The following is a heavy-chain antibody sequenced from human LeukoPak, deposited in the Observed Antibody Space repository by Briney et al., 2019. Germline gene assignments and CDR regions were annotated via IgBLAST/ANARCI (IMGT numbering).Heavy chain of an antibody. CDR3: AREGGTVPDY. CDR2: IHYSGST. J-gene: IGHJ4*02. D-gene: IGHD4-17*01. Sequence: SETLSLTCTVSGRSINSYYWNWIPHPPGEGLEWLVYIHYSGSTNYNPSLRSRVTIALDTSKKQFSLKLSSVTAADTAIYYCAREGGTVPDYWGQGTLVTVSS. V-gene: IGHV4-59*01. CDR1: GRSINSYY.